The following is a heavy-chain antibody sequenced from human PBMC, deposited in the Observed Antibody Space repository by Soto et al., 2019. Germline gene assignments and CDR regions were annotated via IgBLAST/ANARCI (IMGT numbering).Heavy chain of an antibody. CDR2: IKQDGSEK. CDR3: TSESSGDMDRIAGNCYFFDY. J-gene: IGHJ4*02. D-gene: IGHD2-15*01. CDR1: GITFRSYW. Sequence: PGGSLRLSCGASGITFRSYWMSWVRQAPGKGLEWVANIKQDGSEKYYVDSVKGRFTISRDNAKNSLYLQMNSVRVEDTAVYYCTSESSGDMDRIAGNCYFFDYWGQGTLVTVSS. V-gene: IGHV3-7*01.